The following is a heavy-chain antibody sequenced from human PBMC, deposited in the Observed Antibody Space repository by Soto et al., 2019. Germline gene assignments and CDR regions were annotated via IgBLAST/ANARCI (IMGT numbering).Heavy chain of an antibody. CDR3: ASRPGGDHPYFDY. V-gene: IGHV3-53*01. CDR2: IYSGGRT. Sequence: EVQLVESGGGLIQPGGSLRLSCAASDFTVSNNYMSWVRQAPGKGLEWVSLIYSGGRTSYEDSVKARFTISRDNSKNTLYLQMNSLRDADTAIYYCASRPGGDHPYFDYWGQGTQVTVSS. D-gene: IGHD2-21*02. J-gene: IGHJ4*02. CDR1: DFTVSNNY.